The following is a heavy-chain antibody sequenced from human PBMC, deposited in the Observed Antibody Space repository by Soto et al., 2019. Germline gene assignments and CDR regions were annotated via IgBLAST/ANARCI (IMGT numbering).Heavy chain of an antibody. CDR2: LYAEDTT. D-gene: IGHD3-10*01. CDR1: GLTVSHNY. Sequence: EVQLVESGGGLIQPGGSLRLSCVASGLTVSHNYMAWVRQAPEMGLEWVSILYAEDTTYYADSVKGRFTISRDSSKNTLFLQMDSLRAEDTAVYYCVRPRPSGENYGMDVWGQGTTVTVSS. J-gene: IGHJ6*02. CDR3: VRPRPSGENYGMDV. V-gene: IGHV3-53*01.